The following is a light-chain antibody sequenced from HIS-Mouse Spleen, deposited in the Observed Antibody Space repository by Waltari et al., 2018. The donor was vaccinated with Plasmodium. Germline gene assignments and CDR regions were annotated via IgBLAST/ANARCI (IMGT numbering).Light chain of an antibody. J-gene: IGKJ2*01. Sequence: EIVSTQSPGPLSLSPGERATLSCRASQSVSSSYLAWYQQKPGQAPRLLIYGASSRATGIPDRFSGSGSGTDFTLTISRLEPEDFAVYYCQQYGSSPYTFGQGTKLEIK. V-gene: IGKV3-20*01. CDR1: QSVSSSY. CDR2: GAS. CDR3: QQYGSSPYT.